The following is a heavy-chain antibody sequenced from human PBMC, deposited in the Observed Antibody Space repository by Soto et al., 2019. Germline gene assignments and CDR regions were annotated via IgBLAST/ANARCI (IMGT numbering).Heavy chain of an antibody. CDR2: MYYTGST. CDR3: ASRTPAVNAFDM. Sequence: SETLSLTCTVSGGSISNYYWSWMRQAPGKGLEWIGYMYYTGSTNYNPSLKSRVTISVDTSKKQLSLRLKSVAAADTAVYYCASRTPAVNAFDMWGQGTMVTVSS. J-gene: IGHJ3*02. V-gene: IGHV4-59*01. CDR1: GGSISNYY.